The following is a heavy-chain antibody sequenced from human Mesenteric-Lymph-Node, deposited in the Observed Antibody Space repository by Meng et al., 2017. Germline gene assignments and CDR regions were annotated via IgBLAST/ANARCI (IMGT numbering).Heavy chain of an antibody. CDR3: ARIPAGPVDYYYYGMDV. V-gene: IGHV2-70*01. CDR2: IDWDDDK. J-gene: IGHJ6*02. D-gene: IGHD2-2*01. CDR1: GFSVSTSGMS. Sequence: SGPTLVKPTETLTLTCTFSGFSVSTSGMSVSWIRQPPGKALEWLAVIDWDDDKFYSTSLKTRLTISKDTSKNQVVLTMTNMDPVDTATYYCARIPAGPVDYYYYGMDVWGPGATVTVSS.